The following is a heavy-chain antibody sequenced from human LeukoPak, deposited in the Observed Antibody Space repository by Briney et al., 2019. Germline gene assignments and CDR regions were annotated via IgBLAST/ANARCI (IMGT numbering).Heavy chain of an antibody. D-gene: IGHD5-24*01. Sequence: GGSLRLSCAASGFTFSSYAMHWVRQAPGKGLEWVAVISYDGSNKYYADSVKGRFTISRDTSKNTLYLQMNSLRAEDTAVYYCAKDQLEMATIYYFDYWGQGTLVTVPS. J-gene: IGHJ4*02. CDR1: GFTFSSYA. V-gene: IGHV3-30-3*01. CDR3: AKDQLEMATIYYFDY. CDR2: ISYDGSNK.